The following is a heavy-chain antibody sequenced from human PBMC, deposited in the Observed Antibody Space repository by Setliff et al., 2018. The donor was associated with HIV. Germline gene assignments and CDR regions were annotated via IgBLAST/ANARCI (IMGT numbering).Heavy chain of an antibody. Sequence: GGSLRLSCAASGFTFSSYRMNWVRQAPGKGLEWVSSISSSSSYIYYADSVKGRFTITRDNAKNSLYLQMNSLRAEDTAVYYCARETGSGAFDIWGQGTMVTVSS. CDR2: ISSSSSYI. CDR3: ARETGSGAFDI. V-gene: IGHV3-21*01. J-gene: IGHJ3*02. D-gene: IGHD3-10*01. CDR1: GFTFSSYR.